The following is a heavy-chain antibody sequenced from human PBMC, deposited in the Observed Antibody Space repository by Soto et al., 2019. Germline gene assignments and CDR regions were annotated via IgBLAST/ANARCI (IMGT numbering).Heavy chain of an antibody. CDR3: PIGSWSCEVFDI. J-gene: IGHJ3*02. D-gene: IGHD3-10*02. Sequence: QVQLVQSGAEVKKPGSSVKVSCKDSGGTFSTYSMFWVRQAPGQGLEWMGRIVPMLGIANHAQRFQDRVTITADKSTAKDHMDLSSLSSEETALYYRPIGSWSCEVFDIWGQGTMVTVSS. CDR1: GGTFSTYS. V-gene: IGHV1-69*02. CDR2: IVPMLGIA.